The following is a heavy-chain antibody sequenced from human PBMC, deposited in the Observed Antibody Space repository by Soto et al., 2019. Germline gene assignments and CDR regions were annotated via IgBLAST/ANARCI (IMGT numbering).Heavy chain of an antibody. V-gene: IGHV4-31*03. CDR1: GGSISSGGLY. J-gene: IGHJ3*02. D-gene: IGHD3-16*01. CDR2: IYYSGST. Sequence: TSETLSLTCTVSGGSISSGGLYWSWLRPHPRKGLEWIGYIYYSGSTYYNPSLKSRVTISVDKSKNQFPLKLSSVTPAGTAVYYCARDINSDYVWGRGTGTFDIWGQGTMVTVSS. CDR3: ARDINSDYVWGRGTGTFDI.